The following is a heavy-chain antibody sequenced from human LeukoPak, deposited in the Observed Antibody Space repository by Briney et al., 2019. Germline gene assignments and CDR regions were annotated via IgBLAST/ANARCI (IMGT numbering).Heavy chain of an antibody. CDR1: GGTFSSYA. J-gene: IGHJ3*02. CDR2: IIPIFGTA. Sequence: SVKVSCKASGGTFSSYAISWVRQAPGQGLEWMGGIIPIFGTANYAQKFQGRVTITTDESTSTAYMELSSLRSEDTAVYYCARTSAPEDAFDIWGQGTMATVSS. V-gene: IGHV1-69*05. CDR3: ARTSAPEDAFDI. D-gene: IGHD1-14*01.